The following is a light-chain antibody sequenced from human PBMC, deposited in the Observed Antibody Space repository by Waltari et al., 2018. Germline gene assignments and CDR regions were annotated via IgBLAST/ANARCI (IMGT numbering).Light chain of an antibody. Sequence: DIIMTQSPSSLSASVGDRVSITCRSSQNINTYLDWYQQKSGKAHKVVIFAASNLQRGVPARFRGSGSGTDFTLTINNLQPEDFATYVCQQSYSNRRTFGQGTKLEIK. CDR2: AAS. CDR1: QNINTY. V-gene: IGKV1-39*01. J-gene: IGKJ2*02. CDR3: QQSYSNRRT.